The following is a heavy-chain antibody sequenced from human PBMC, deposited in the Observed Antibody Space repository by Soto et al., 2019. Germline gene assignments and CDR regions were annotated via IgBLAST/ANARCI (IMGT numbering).Heavy chain of an antibody. J-gene: IGHJ6*02. Sequence: GGSLRLSCAASGFTFSSYSMNWVRQAPGKGLEWVSSISSSSSYIYYADSVKGRFTISRDNAKNSLYLQMNSLRAEDTAVYYCARFRWVGEMATESFRYYGMDVWGQGTTVTVSS. CDR3: ARFRWVGEMATESFRYYGMDV. V-gene: IGHV3-21*01. CDR1: GFTFSSYS. D-gene: IGHD3-10*01. CDR2: ISSSSSYI.